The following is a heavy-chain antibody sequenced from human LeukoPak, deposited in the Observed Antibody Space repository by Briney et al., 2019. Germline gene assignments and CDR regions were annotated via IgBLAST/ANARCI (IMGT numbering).Heavy chain of an antibody. Sequence: GGSLRLSCAASGFTVSSNYMSWVRQAPGKGLEWVSAVSGSGGSTYYADSVKGRFTISRDNSKNTLYLQMNSLRAEDTAVYYCAKDSEHGLYYDILTGPFDYWGQGTLVTVSS. J-gene: IGHJ4*02. CDR3: AKDSEHGLYYDILTGPFDY. D-gene: IGHD3-9*01. CDR1: GFTVSSNY. CDR2: VSGSGGST. V-gene: IGHV3-23*01.